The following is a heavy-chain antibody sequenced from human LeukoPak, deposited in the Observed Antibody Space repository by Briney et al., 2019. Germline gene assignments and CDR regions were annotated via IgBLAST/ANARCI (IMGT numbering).Heavy chain of an antibody. J-gene: IGHJ4*02. Sequence: ASVKVSCKASGYTFTSYAMNWVRQAPGQGLEWMGWIHPSTGNPTYAQGFTGRFVFSLDTSVSTTYLQISSLKAEDTAVYYCARAYQRLGELSLPDYWGQGTLVTVSS. D-gene: IGHD3-16*02. V-gene: IGHV7-4-1*02. CDR2: IHPSTGNP. CDR3: ARAYQRLGELSLPDY. CDR1: GYTFTSYA.